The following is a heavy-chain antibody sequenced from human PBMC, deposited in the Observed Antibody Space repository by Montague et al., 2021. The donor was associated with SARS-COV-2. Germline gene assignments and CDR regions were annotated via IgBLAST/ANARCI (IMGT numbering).Heavy chain of an antibody. Sequence: SLRLSCAASGFTFSNYATHWVRQAPGKGLEWVASISSDGINNKYADSVKGRFTISRDNSKNTLFLQMNSLRLEDTAVHYCAKDYHIYDTSGLFDPWGQGTLVTVSS. D-gene: IGHD3-22*01. CDR3: AKDYHIYDTSGLFDP. CDR2: ISSDGINN. V-gene: IGHV3-30*18. J-gene: IGHJ5*02. CDR1: GFTFSNYA.